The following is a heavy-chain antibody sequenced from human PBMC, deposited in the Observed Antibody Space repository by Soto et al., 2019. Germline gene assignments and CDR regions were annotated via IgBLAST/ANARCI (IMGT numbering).Heavy chain of an antibody. CDR1: GFTFSNFT. CDR3: ARDGDVNTATHTSYCLINV. Sequence: PGGSLRLSCEVSGFTFSNFTMYWDLQAPGKGLEWVSSISSGSIYINYANSVKGRFTISRDNAKNSLYLQMNSLRAEDTAVYYCARDGDVNTATHTSYCLINVWGQGTPVTVSS. J-gene: IGHJ6*01. V-gene: IGHV3-21*01. D-gene: IGHD5-18*01. CDR2: ISSGSIYI.